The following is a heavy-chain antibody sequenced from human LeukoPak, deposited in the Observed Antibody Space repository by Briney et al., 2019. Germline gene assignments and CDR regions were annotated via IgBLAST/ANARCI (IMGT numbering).Heavy chain of an antibody. Sequence: RTGGSLRLSCAASGFTFSSYAMNSVRQAPGKGLEWVSSISSSSSYIYYADSVKGRFTISRDNAKNSLYLQMNSLRAEDTAVSYCARDKLGYCSGGSCYVYGGWGQGTLVTVSS. V-gene: IGHV3-21*01. J-gene: IGHJ4*02. CDR1: GFTFSSYA. CDR2: ISSSSSYI. D-gene: IGHD2-15*01. CDR3: ARDKLGYCSGGSCYVYGG.